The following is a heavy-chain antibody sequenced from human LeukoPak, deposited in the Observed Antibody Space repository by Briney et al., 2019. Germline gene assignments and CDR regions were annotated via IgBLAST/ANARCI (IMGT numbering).Heavy chain of an antibody. CDR2: INPNSGGT. CDR1: GYTFTGYY. Sequence: ASVKVSCKASGYTFTGYYMHWVRQAPGQGLEWMGWINPNSGGTNYAQKFQGRVTMTRDTSISTAYMELSRLRSDDTAVYYCARGERITIFGVVIRGRFGGNFDYWGQGTLVTVSS. V-gene: IGHV1-2*02. CDR3: ARGERITIFGVVIRGRFGGNFDY. J-gene: IGHJ4*02. D-gene: IGHD3-3*01.